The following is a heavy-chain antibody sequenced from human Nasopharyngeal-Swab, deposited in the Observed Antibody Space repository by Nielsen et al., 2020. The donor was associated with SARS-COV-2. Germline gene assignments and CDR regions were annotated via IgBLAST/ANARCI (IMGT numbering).Heavy chain of an antibody. CDR2: INSDGSST. CDR3: ATIFGVPY. D-gene: IGHD3-3*01. Sequence: GESLQISWAASGFTFSSYWMHWVREAPGKGLVWVSRINSDGSSTSYADSVKGRFTISRDNAKNTLYLQMNSLRAEDTAVYYCATIFGVPYWGQGTLVTVSS. CDR1: GFTFSSYW. V-gene: IGHV3-74*01. J-gene: IGHJ4*02.